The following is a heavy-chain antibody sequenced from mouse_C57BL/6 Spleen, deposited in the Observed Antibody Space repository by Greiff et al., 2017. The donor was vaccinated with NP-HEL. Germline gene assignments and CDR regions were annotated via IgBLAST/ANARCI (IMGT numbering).Heavy chain of an antibody. V-gene: IGHV1-22*01. Sequence: EVQLQQSGPELVKPGASVKMSCKASGYTFTDYNMHWVKQSHGKSLEWIGYINPNNGGTSYNQKFKGKATLTVNKSSSTAYMELRSLTSEDSAVYYWARDGNYYYYAMDYWGQGTSVTVSS. CDR3: ARDGNYYYYAMDY. CDR2: INPNNGGT. CDR1: GYTFTDYN. D-gene: IGHD2-1*01. J-gene: IGHJ4*01.